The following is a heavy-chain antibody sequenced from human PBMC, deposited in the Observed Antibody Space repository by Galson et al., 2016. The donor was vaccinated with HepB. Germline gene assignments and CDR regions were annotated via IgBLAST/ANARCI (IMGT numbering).Heavy chain of an antibody. J-gene: IGHJ6*02. CDR1: GFTFSSYK. Sequence: SLRLSCAASGFTFSSYKMHWVRQAPGKGLDWVAVILYDGSDKYYADSVKGTFTISRDNSKNTVHLRMTSLRVEDTAVYYCARGYGMDVWGQGTTVTVSS. CDR2: ILYDGSDK. CDR3: ARGYGMDV. V-gene: IGHV3-30*14.